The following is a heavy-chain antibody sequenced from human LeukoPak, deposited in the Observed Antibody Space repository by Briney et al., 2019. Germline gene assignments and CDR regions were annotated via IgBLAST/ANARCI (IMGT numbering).Heavy chain of an antibody. Sequence: GASVKVSCKASGYTFTSYGISWVRQAPGQGLEWMGWISAYNGNTNYAQKLQGRVTMTTDTSTSTAYVELRSLRSDDTAVYYCARDADSRDYFDYWGQGTLVTVSS. V-gene: IGHV1-18*01. J-gene: IGHJ4*02. CDR1: GYTFTSYG. D-gene: IGHD3-22*01. CDR2: ISAYNGNT. CDR3: ARDADSRDYFDY.